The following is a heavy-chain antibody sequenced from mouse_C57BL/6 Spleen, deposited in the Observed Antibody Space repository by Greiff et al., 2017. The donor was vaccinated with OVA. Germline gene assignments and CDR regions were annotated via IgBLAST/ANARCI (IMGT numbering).Heavy chain of an antibody. CDR1: GYSITSGYY. Sequence: EVQLVESGPGLVKPSQSLSLTCSVTGYSITSGYYWNWIRQFPGNKLEWMGYISYDGSNNYNPSLKNRISITRDTSKNQFFLKLNSVTTEDTATYYCARVRTGTYYFDYWGQGTTLTVSS. D-gene: IGHD4-1*01. J-gene: IGHJ2*01. CDR3: ARVRTGTYYFDY. CDR2: ISYDGSN. V-gene: IGHV3-6*01.